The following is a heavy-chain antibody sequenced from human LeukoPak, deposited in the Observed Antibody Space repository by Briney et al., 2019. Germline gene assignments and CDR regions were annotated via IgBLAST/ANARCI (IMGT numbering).Heavy chain of an antibody. CDR2: IIPIFGTA. CDR1: GGTFSSYA. D-gene: IGHD2-2*02. V-gene: IGHV1-69*01. J-gene: IGHJ6*02. Sequence: EASVKVSCKASGGTFSSYAISWVRQAPGQGLEWMGGIIPIFGTANYAQKFQGRVTITADESTSTAYMELSSLRSEDTAVYYCARDSPYCSSTSCYNYGMDVWGQGTTVTVSS. CDR3: ARDSPYCSSTSCYNYGMDV.